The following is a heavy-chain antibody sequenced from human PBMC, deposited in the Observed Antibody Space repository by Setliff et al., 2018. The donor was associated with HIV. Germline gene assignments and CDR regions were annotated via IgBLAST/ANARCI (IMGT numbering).Heavy chain of an antibody. CDR3: ARDHGGTMVRGLIRYYYYYYMDV. D-gene: IGHD3-10*01. CDR2: IIPIFDTA. CDR1: GGTFNSYG. J-gene: IGHJ6*03. Sequence: ASVKVSCKASGGTFNSYGITWVRQAPGQGLEWMGGIIPIFDTANYAQKFQGRVTITADESTSTAFMELSSLRSEDTAVDYCARDHGGTMVRGLIRYYYYYYMDVWGQGTTVTVSS. V-gene: IGHV1-69*13.